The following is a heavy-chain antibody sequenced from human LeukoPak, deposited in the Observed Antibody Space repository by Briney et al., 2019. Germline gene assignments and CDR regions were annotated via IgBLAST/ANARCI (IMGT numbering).Heavy chain of an antibody. CDR3: ARATTGTTSDFDY. Sequence: SETLSLTCAVSGGSISSSNWWSWVRQPPGKGLEWIGEIYHSRSTNYNPSLKSRVTISVDKSKNQFSLKLSSVTAADTAVYYCARATTGTTSDFDYWGQGTLVTVSS. CDR1: GGSISSSNW. D-gene: IGHD1-1*01. CDR2: IYHSRST. J-gene: IGHJ4*02. V-gene: IGHV4-4*02.